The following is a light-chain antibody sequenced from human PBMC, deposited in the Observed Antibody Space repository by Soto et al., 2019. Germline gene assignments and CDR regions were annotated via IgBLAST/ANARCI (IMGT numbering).Light chain of an antibody. CDR3: QEYIRWPPGM. V-gene: IGKV3-15*01. J-gene: IGKJ1*01. CDR1: QFVSSR. CDR2: DTS. Sequence: DIVVTQSPATLSASPGERVTLSCRASQFVSSRLAWYQRRPGQVPRLLIYDTSTRAPGISARFSGSGSGTEFTLTISSLQSEAFAVYDCQEYIRWPPGMFGPGTTVDIK.